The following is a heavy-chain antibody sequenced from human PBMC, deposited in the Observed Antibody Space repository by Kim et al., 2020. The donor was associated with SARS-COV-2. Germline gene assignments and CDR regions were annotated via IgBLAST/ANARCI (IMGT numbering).Heavy chain of an antibody. J-gene: IGHJ4*02. CDR1: GGTFSSYA. CDR3: AIWKEYSSSSGHFDY. CDR2: IIPIFGTA. Sequence: SVKVSCKASGGTFSSYAISWVRQAPGQGLEWMGGIIPIFGTANYAQKFQGRVTITADESTSTAYMELSSLRSEDTAVYYCAIWKEYSSSSGHFDYWGQGTLVTVSS. V-gene: IGHV1-69*13. D-gene: IGHD6-6*01.